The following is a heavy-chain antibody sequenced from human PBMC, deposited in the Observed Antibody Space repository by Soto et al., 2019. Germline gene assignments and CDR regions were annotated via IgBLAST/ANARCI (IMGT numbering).Heavy chain of an antibody. CDR2: ISYNGGNI. Sequence: PGGSLRLSCVASGFSFSRYGMHWVRQAPGKGLEWVAVISYNGGNIYYADSVKGRFTISRDNSKNTLDLQMNSLRGEDTAVYYCAKDTDVVGAAYKFDYWGQGTLVTVSS. J-gene: IGHJ4*02. D-gene: IGHD1-26*01. V-gene: IGHV3-30*18. CDR1: GFSFSRYG. CDR3: AKDTDVVGAAYKFDY.